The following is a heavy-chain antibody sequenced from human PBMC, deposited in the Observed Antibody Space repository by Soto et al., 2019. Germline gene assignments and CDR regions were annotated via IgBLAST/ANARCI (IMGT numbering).Heavy chain of an antibody. CDR3: ARDLQSDSTPGY. V-gene: IGHV3-33*01. D-gene: IGHD2-21*02. Sequence: PGGSLRLSCAASGFTFSSYGMHWVRQAPGKGLEWVAVIWYDGSNKYYADSVKGRFTISRDNSKNTLYLQMNSLRAEDTAVYYCARDLQSDSTPGYWGQGTLVTVSS. CDR1: GFTFSSYG. J-gene: IGHJ4*02. CDR2: IWYDGSNK.